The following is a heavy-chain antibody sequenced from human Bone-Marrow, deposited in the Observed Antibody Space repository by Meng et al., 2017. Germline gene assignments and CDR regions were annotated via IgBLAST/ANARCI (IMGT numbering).Heavy chain of an antibody. Sequence: SETLSLTCAVYGGSFSGYYWSWIRQPPGKGLEWIGEINHSGSTNYNPSLKSRVTISVDTSKNQFSLKLSSVTAADTAVYYCARVRIQLWLKGRFDIWGQGTMVTVAS. CDR1: GGSFSGYY. D-gene: IGHD5-18*01. J-gene: IGHJ3*02. V-gene: IGHV4-34*01. CDR2: INHSGST. CDR3: ARVRIQLWLKGRFDI.